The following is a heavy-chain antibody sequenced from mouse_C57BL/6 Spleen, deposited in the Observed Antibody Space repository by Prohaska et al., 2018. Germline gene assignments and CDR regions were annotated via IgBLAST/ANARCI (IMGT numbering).Heavy chain of an antibody. J-gene: IGHJ4*01. Sequence: EVKLVESGGGLVQPGGSLSLSCAASGFTFTDYYMSWVRQPPGKALGWLGFIRKKANGYTTEYRASVKGRFTSSRDKSQSILYLQMNALRAEDSATYYCARLITTEDYAMDYWGQGTSVTVSS. CDR1: GFTFTDYY. CDR2: IRKKANGYTT. D-gene: IGHD1-1*01. V-gene: IGHV7-3*01. CDR3: ARLITTEDYAMDY.